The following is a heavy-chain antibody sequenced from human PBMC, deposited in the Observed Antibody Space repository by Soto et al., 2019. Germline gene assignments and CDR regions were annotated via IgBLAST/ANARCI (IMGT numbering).Heavy chain of an antibody. Sequence: SETLSLTYTVVGGSISSSSYYWGWIRQPPGKGLEWIGSIYYSGSTYYNPSLKSRVTISVDTSKNQFSLKLSSVTAADTAVYYCARRGSGSYSDYWGQGTLVTV. D-gene: IGHD3-10*01. CDR1: GGSISSSSYY. J-gene: IGHJ4*02. CDR2: IYYSGST. CDR3: ARRGSGSYSDY. V-gene: IGHV4-39*01.